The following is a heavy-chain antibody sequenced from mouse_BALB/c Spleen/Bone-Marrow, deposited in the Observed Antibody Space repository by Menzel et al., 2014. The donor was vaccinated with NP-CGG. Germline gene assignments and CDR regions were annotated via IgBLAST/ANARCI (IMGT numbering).Heavy chain of an antibody. J-gene: IGHJ2*01. CDR3: ARVQLLRSRGHDY. Sequence: EVKLEESGAELVKPGASVKLSCTASDFNFKDTYMHWVNQRPEQGLEWIGRIDPANGNTKYDPKFQGKATITADTSSNTAYLQLSSLTSEDTAVYYCARVQLLRSRGHDYWGQGTTLTVSS. CDR2: IDPANGNT. D-gene: IGHD1-1*01. CDR1: DFNFKDTY. V-gene: IGHV14-3*02.